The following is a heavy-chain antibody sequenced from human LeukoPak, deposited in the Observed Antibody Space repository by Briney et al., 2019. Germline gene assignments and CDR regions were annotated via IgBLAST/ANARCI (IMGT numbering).Heavy chain of an antibody. J-gene: IGHJ5*02. CDR1: GFTFSSYA. Sequence: QPGGSLRLSCAASGFTFSSYAMSWVRQAPGKGLEWVSAISSSGGSTYYAGCVKGQFTISRDNSKNTLYLQMDSLRAEVTAVYYCAKDPARYFDWPAPSANWFDPWCRGPLVTVSS. D-gene: IGHD3-9*01. CDR3: AKDPARYFDWPAPSANWFDP. V-gene: IGHV3-23*01. CDR2: ISSSGGST.